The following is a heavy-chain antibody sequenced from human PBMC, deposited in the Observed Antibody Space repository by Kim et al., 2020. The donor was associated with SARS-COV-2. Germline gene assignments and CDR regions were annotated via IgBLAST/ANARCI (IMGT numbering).Heavy chain of an antibody. CDR3: ARDAFAVAGTFYYYGMDV. CDR2: ISSSGSTI. Sequence: GGSLRLSCAASGFTFSSYEMNWVRQAPGKGLEWVSYISSSGSTIYYADSVKGRFTISRDNAKNSLYLQMNSLRAEDTAVYYCARDAFAVAGTFYYYGMDVWGQGTTVTVSS. CDR1: GFTFSSYE. V-gene: IGHV3-48*03. D-gene: IGHD6-19*01. J-gene: IGHJ6*02.